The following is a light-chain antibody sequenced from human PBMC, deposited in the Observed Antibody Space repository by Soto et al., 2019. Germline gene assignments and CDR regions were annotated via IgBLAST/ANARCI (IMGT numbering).Light chain of an antibody. J-gene: IGKJ5*01. CDR3: QQRSNWPVT. V-gene: IGKV3-11*01. CDR2: GAS. CDR1: QSVSSS. Sequence: EIVLTQSPATLSSSPGERATLSCRASQSVSSSLAWYQQKPGQAHRLLIYGASNKAGGIPARFSGSGSGTDFTLTISSLEPEDFAVYYCQQRSNWPVTFGQGTRLEIK.